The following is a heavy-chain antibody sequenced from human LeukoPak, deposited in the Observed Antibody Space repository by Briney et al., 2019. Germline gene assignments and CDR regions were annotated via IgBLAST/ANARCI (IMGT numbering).Heavy chain of an antibody. D-gene: IGHD3-10*01. CDR3: AREDVLLWFGELLYELFDY. J-gene: IGHJ4*02. Sequence: GGSLRLSCAASGFTFSSYWMSWVRQAPGKGLEWVANIKQDGSEKYYVDSVKGRFTTSRDNAKNSLYLQMNSLRAEDTAVYYCAREDVLLWFGELLYELFDYWGQGTLVTVSS. CDR1: GFTFSSYW. V-gene: IGHV3-7*01. CDR2: IKQDGSEK.